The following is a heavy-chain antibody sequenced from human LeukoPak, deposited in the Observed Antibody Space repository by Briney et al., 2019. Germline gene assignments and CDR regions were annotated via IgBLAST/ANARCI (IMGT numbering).Heavy chain of an antibody. CDR1: GGSFSGYY. CDR3: ARGGARGSRSWYRGLSY. V-gene: IGHV4-34*01. J-gene: IGHJ4*02. CDR2: INHSGST. D-gene: IGHD6-13*01. Sequence: SETLSLTCAVYGGSFSGYYWSWIRQPPGKGLEWIGEINHSGSTNYNPSLKSRVTISVDTSKNQFSLKLSSVPAAGTAVYYCARGGARGSRSWYRGLSYWGQGTLVTVSS.